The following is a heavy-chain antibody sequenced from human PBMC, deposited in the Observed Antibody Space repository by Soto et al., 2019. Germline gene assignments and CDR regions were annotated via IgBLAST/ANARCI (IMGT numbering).Heavy chain of an antibody. D-gene: IGHD5-12*01. CDR3: ARHDLRGSGYVWYFDY. J-gene: IGHJ4*02. CDR2: IYYSGST. V-gene: IGHV4-59*08. CDR1: GGSISSYY. Sequence: SETLSLTCTVSGGSISSYYWSWIRQPPGKGLEWIGYIYYSGSTNYNPSLKSRVTISVDTSKNQFSLKLSSVTAADTAVYYCARHDLRGSGYVWYFDYWGQGTLVTVSS.